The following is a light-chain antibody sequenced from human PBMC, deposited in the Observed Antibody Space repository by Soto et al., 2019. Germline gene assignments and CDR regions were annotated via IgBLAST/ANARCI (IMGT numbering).Light chain of an antibody. CDR1: QRVSNW. CDR2: KAS. J-gene: IGKJ1*01. CDR3: QHYNGYRWT. Sequence: DIQMTQSPSTLSASVGDRVTITCRASQRVSNWLAWYQQKPGKAPKILIYKASSLESGVPSRFSGSGSGTEFTLTISSPRPDDFATYYCQHYNGYRWTFXQGTKADSK. V-gene: IGKV1-5*03.